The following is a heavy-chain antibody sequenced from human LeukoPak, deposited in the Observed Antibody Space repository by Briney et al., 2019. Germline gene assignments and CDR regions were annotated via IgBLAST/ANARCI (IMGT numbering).Heavy chain of an antibody. V-gene: IGHV1-18*01. D-gene: IGHD6-19*01. Sequence: ASVKVSCKASGYTFTSYGISWVRQAPGQGLEWMGWISAYNGNTNYAQKPQGRVTMTTDTSTSTAYMELRSLRSDDTAVYYCAKGRVVAGTKSLTYNWFDHWGQGTLVTVSS. CDR2: ISAYNGNT. CDR1: GYTFTSYG. J-gene: IGHJ5*02. CDR3: AKGRVVAGTKSLTYNWFDH.